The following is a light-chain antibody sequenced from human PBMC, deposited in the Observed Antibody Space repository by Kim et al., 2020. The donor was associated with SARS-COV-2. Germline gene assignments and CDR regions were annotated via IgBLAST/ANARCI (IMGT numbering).Light chain of an antibody. CDR1: TDDISSYSY. CDR2: DVS. J-gene: IGLJ3*02. V-gene: IGLV2-14*03. Sequence: GQTITISCTGTTDDISSYSYVSWYQQHPGNAPKLIISDVSRRPSGVSYRFSGSKAGDTASLTISGLQADDEADYYCSSYTTSSTWVFGGGTQLTVL. CDR3: SSYTTSSTWV.